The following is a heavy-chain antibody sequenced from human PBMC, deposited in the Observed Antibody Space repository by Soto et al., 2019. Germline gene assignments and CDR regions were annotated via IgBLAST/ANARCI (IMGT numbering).Heavy chain of an antibody. V-gene: IGHV3-48*02. Sequence: AGGSLRLSCAASGFTFSSYSMNWVRQAPGKGLEWVSYISSSSSTIYYADSVKGRFTISRDNAKNSLYLQMNSLRDEDTAVYYCARENDYVWGSYRLNWFDSWGQGTLVTVSS. CDR1: GFTFSSYS. D-gene: IGHD3-16*02. CDR2: ISSSSSTI. J-gene: IGHJ5*01. CDR3: ARENDYVWGSYRLNWFDS.